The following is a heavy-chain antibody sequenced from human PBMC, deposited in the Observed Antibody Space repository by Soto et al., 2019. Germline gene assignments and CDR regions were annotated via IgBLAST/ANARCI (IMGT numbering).Heavy chain of an antibody. V-gene: IGHV4-4*07. Sequence: SETLSLTCSVSGGSINSYWWSWIRQPAGKGLEWIGRVYSSGTTDYNPSLNSRSTLSVETSKNQFSLKLSSVTAADTAVYYCARDIGSYAYGEGYWGQGTQVT. J-gene: IGHJ4*02. D-gene: IGHD3-10*01. CDR2: VYSSGTT. CDR1: GGSINSYW. CDR3: ARDIGSYAYGEGY.